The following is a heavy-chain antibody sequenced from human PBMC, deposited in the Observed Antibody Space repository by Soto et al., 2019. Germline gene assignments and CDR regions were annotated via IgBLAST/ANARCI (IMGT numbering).Heavy chain of an antibody. Sequence: PGGSLRLSCAASGFTFSSYGMHWVRQAPGKGLEWVAVIWYDGSNKYYADSVKGRFTISRDNSKNTLYLQMNSLRAEDTDVYYCARPQYCSSTSCYGYGMDVWGQGTTVTVSS. CDR1: GFTFSSYG. CDR2: IWYDGSNK. V-gene: IGHV3-33*01. J-gene: IGHJ6*02. CDR3: ARPQYCSSTSCYGYGMDV. D-gene: IGHD2-2*01.